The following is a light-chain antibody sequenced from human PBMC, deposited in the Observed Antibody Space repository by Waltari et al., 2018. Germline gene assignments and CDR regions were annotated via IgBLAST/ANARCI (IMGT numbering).Light chain of an antibody. V-gene: IGKV4-1*01. CDR1: QTVLYNYNNKNH. CDR2: WGS. CDR3: QQYFSYPRT. J-gene: IGKJ2*01. Sequence: DIVMTQSPDSLAVSLGERATINRKSSQTVLYNYNNKNHLAWFQQKPGQPPKLLISWGSTRESGVPDRFSGSGSGTAFTLTISNLQAEDEAVYYCQQYFSYPRTFGLGTKVEI.